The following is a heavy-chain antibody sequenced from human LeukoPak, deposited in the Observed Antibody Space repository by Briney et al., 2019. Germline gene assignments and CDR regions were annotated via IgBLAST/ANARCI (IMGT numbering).Heavy chain of an antibody. Sequence: PSQTLSLTCAVSGGSISSGGYSWSWIRRPPGKGLEWIGYIYHSGSTYYNPSLKSRVTISVDRSKNQFSLKLSSVTAADTAVYYCARAPSSGSYYNWFDPWGQGTLVTVSS. CDR2: IYHSGST. CDR1: GGSISSGGYS. J-gene: IGHJ5*02. CDR3: ARAPSSGSYYNWFDP. D-gene: IGHD1-26*01. V-gene: IGHV4-30-2*01.